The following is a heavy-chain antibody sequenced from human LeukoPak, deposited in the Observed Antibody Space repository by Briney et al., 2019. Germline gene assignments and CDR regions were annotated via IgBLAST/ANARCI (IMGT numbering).Heavy chain of an antibody. Sequence: SSETLSLTCAVYGGSFSGYYWSWIRQPPGKGLEWIGEINHSGSTNYNPSLKSRVTISVDTSKNQFSLKLSSVTAADTAVYYCAGRFLEWLLDYWGQGTLVTVSS. CDR1: GGSFSGYY. V-gene: IGHV4-34*01. J-gene: IGHJ4*02. CDR2: INHSGST. CDR3: AGRFLEWLLDY. D-gene: IGHD3-3*01.